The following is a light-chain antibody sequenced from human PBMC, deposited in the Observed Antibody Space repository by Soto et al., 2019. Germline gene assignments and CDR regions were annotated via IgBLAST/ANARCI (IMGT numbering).Light chain of an antibody. V-gene: IGKV3-20*01. Sequence: EIVLTQSPGTLSLSPGERATLSCRASQSVSSSYLAWYQQKPGQAPMLLIYGASSRDTGIPDRFSGSGSGTDFTLTISRLEPEDLAVYYCQQYGSSPGTFGQGNKVEIK. CDR2: GAS. CDR3: QQYGSSPGT. CDR1: QSVSSSY. J-gene: IGKJ1*01.